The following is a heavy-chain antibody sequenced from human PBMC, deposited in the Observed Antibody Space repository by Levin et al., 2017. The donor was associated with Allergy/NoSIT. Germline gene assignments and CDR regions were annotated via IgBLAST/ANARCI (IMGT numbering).Heavy chain of an antibody. CDR1: GFTFADYA. CDR2: IRNKEYGEKT. D-gene: IGHD5-12*01. J-gene: IGHJ1*01. Sequence: PGGSLRLSCRVSGFTFADYAMSWVRQAPGKGLEGVAFIRNKEYGEKTEYAASVQGRFTISRDDSESISYLQMNSLTTEDTAVYHCTRGDSGYYAEYFYHWGQGTLVNVSS. V-gene: IGHV3-49*04. CDR3: TRGDSGYYAEYFYH.